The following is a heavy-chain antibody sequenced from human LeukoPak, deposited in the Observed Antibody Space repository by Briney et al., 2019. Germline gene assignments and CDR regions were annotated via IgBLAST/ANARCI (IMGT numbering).Heavy chain of an antibody. J-gene: IGHJ4*02. D-gene: IGHD3-16*02. CDR1: GYSISNGYY. V-gene: IGHV4-38-2*01. Sequence: SETLSLTCAVSGYSISNGYYWVWIRQPPGRGLEWIGSLYHSDSAYYNTSLRSRVSMSVDTSKNQFSLTLSFVTAADTAVYYCARWLPFGGVIVKDYFDYWGQGTLVTVSS. CDR2: LYHSDSA. CDR3: ARWLPFGGVIVKDYFDY.